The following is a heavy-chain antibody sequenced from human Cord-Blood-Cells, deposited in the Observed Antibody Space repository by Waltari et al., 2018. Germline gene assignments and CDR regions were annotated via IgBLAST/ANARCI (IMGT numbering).Heavy chain of an antibody. CDR3: AKERDGTTMVQGVIPY. CDR1: GFTFSSDD. CDR2: ISGSGGST. Sequence: EVQLLETGVGLVQPGGSLRLSCAASGFTFSSDDICWVRPAPRKGLACVLAISGSGGSTDDADSVKGRFTISRDNSKNTLYLQMNSLRAEDTAVYYCAKERDGTTMVQGVIPYWGQGTLVTVSS. J-gene: IGHJ4*02. V-gene: IGHV3-23*01. D-gene: IGHD3-10*01.